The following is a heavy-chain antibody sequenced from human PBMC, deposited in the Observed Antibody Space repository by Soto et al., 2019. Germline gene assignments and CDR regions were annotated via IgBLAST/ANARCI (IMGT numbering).Heavy chain of an antibody. D-gene: IGHD3-22*01. CDR3: ARDRVESGYPEYFQH. CDR2: IYSGGST. Sequence: EVQLVESGGGLIQPGGSLSLSCAASGFTVSSNYMSWVRQAPGKGLEWVSVIYSGGSTYYADSVKGRFTISRDNSKNTLYLQMTSLRAEDTAVYYCARDRVESGYPEYFQHWGQGTLVTVSS. V-gene: IGHV3-53*01. CDR1: GFTVSSNY. J-gene: IGHJ1*01.